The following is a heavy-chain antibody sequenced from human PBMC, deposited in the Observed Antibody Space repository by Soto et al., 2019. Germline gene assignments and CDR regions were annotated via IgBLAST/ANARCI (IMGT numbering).Heavy chain of an antibody. CDR3: VKDDGFGF. CDR1: GFTFDDYP. V-gene: IGHV3-9*01. J-gene: IGHJ3*01. CDR2: LSWNSASI. Sequence: EVQLVESGGGLVQPGRSLRLSCAASGFTFDDYPMHWVRHAAGKGLEWVAGLSWNSASIGYSESVKGRFTISRDNARESLYLQMNRRRAEYRALYYCVKDDGFGFWGQGTQVTVSS.